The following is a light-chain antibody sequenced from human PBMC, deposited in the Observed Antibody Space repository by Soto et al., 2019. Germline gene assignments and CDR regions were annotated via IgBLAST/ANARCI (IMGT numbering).Light chain of an antibody. CDR1: SSDVGAYNY. J-gene: IGLJ7*01. Sequence: QSALTQPASVSGSPGQSITISCTGTSSDVGAYNYVSWYQQYPGKAPKLMIYDVSNRASGVANRFSGSKSGNTASLTISGLQAEDEADYYCSSYTSSNSAVFGGGTQLT. V-gene: IGLV2-14*01. CDR3: SSYTSSNSAV. CDR2: DVS.